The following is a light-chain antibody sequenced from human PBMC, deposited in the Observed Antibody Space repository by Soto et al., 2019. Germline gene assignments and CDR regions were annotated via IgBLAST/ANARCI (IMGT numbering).Light chain of an antibody. Sequence: EIRLTQSPATPSLSPGERATLSCRASQSVSSNLAWYQQKPGQAPRLLIYGASTRATGIPARFSGSGSGTEFTLTISSLQSEDFAVYYCQQYNNWPPITFGQGTRLEV. CDR2: GAS. J-gene: IGKJ5*01. V-gene: IGKV3-15*01. CDR3: QQYNNWPPIT. CDR1: QSVSSN.